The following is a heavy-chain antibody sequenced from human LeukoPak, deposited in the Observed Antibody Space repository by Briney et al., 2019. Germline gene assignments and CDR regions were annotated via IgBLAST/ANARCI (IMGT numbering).Heavy chain of an antibody. Sequence: PGGSLRLSCAASGFTFSSYSMNWVRQAPGKGLEWVSSISSSSSYIYYADSVKGRFTISRDNSKNTLYLQMNSLRAEDTAVYYCAKDLPRYYDFWSGFDYWGQGTLVTVSS. D-gene: IGHD3-3*01. J-gene: IGHJ4*02. V-gene: IGHV3-21*01. CDR2: ISSSSSYI. CDR1: GFTFSSYS. CDR3: AKDLPRYYDFWSGFDY.